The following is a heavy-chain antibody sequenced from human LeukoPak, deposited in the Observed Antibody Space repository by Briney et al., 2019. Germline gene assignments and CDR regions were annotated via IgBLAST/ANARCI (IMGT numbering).Heavy chain of an antibody. CDR3: ARGPQLGYCSGGSCYDLSVDY. CDR2: IYYSGST. Sequence: SETLSLTCTVSGGSISSYYWSWIRQPPGKGLEWIGYIYYSGSTNYNPSLKSRVTISVDTSKNQFSLKLSSVTAADTAVYYCARGPQLGYCSGGSCYDLSVDYWGQGTLVTVSS. D-gene: IGHD2-15*01. CDR1: GGSISSYY. J-gene: IGHJ4*02. V-gene: IGHV4-59*12.